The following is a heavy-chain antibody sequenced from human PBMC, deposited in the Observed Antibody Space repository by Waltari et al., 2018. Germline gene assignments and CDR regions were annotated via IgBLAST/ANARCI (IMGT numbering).Heavy chain of an antibody. D-gene: IGHD5-12*01. Sequence: QLQLQESGPGLVKPSETLSLTCTVSGGSISRSSYYWGWIRQSPGKGLEWIGSIYYRGSTDYNPTRESRVTISGDTSKNQFSLKLSSVTAADTAVYYCARHWKKSGYRFDPWGQGTLVTVSS. CDR2: IYYRGST. CDR3: ARHWKKSGYRFDP. J-gene: IGHJ5*02. V-gene: IGHV4-39*01. CDR1: GGSISRSSYY.